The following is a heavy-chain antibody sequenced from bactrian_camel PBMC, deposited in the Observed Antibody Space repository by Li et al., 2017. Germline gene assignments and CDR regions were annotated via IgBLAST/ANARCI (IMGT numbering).Heavy chain of an antibody. CDR1: GYPDSTLC. Sequence: VQLVESGGGSVQAGGSLRLSCAASGYPDSTLCMAWFRQIPGKEREGVAAMERDGSTSYADFVKGRFTISRDNAKNTLYFQLNSLKPEDTAVYYCVRVGVGGTEADVGYWGQGTQVTVS. CDR3: VRVGVGGTEADVGY. J-gene: IGHJ6*01. CDR2: MERDGST. D-gene: IGHD5*01. V-gene: IGHV3S26*01.